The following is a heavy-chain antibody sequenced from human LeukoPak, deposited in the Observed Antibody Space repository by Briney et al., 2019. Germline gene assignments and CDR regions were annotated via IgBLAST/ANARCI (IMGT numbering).Heavy chain of an antibody. Sequence: SETLSLTCTVSGGSISSYYWSWIRQHPGKGLEWIGYIYYSGSTYYNPPLKSRVTISIDTSKNRFSLKLSSVTAADTAVYYCARAYSSAWRFDYWGQGTLVTVSS. CDR1: GGSISSYY. CDR2: IYYSGST. CDR3: ARAYSSAWRFDY. J-gene: IGHJ4*02. D-gene: IGHD6-19*01. V-gene: IGHV4-59*06.